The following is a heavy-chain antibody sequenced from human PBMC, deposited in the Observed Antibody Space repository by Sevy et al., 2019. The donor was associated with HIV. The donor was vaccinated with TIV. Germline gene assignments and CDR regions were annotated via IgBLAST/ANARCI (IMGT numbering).Heavy chain of an antibody. V-gene: IGHV1-2*02. CDR1: GYTFTGYY. J-gene: IGHJ4*02. CDR3: ARSVYGSGTYLNDY. D-gene: IGHD3-10*01. Sequence: ASVKVSCKASGYTFTGYYVHWVRQAPGQGLEWTRWVDPNSGGTNYGQKFQGRVTMTSDTSISTAYMELSGLRSDDTAVYYCARSVYGSGTYLNDYWGQGTLVTVSS. CDR2: VDPNSGGT.